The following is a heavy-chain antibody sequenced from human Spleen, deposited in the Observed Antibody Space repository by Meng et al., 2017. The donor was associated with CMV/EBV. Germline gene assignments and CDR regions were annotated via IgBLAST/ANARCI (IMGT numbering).Heavy chain of an antibody. CDR1: GFTFSNYW. Sequence: GESLKISCEASGFTFSNYWMSWVRQAPGKGLEWVANIKQDGSEKYYVDSVKGRFTISRDNAKNSLYLQMNSLRAEDTAVYYCAREPVAVDFDYWGQGTLVTVSS. CDR2: IKQDGSEK. D-gene: IGHD6-19*01. J-gene: IGHJ4*02. CDR3: AREPVAVDFDY. V-gene: IGHV3-7*01.